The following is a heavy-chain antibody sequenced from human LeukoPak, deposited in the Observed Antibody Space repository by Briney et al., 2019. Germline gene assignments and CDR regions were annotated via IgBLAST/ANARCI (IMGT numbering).Heavy chain of an antibody. CDR3: IRDPARRETTGWFD. CDR1: GFSFSSYA. J-gene: IGHJ4*02. D-gene: IGHD1-1*01. CDR2: ISDDGRYK. V-gene: IGHV3-30*03. Sequence: GRPLRLSCATSGFSFSSYAMHWVRQAPGRGLEWVAVISDDGRYKDCADSVRGRFTISRDNTKNTLYLQMSSLRADDTAIYYCIRDPARRETTGWFDWGQGTLVTVSS.